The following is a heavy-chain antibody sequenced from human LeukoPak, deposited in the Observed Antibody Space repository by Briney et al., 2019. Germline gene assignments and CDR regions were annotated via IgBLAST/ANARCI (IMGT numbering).Heavy chain of an antibody. CDR3: ASGYDSSAYQPFIDY. CDR1: GGSISSSSYY. V-gene: IGHV4-39*01. CDR2: IYYSGST. D-gene: IGHD3-22*01. J-gene: IGHJ4*02. Sequence: SETLSLTCTVYGGSISSSSYYWGWIRQPQGKGLEWIVSIYYSGSTYYNPSLKSRVTISVETSRTQFSLKLRSVTAADTAVHYCASGYDSSAYQPFIDYWGQGTLVTVSS.